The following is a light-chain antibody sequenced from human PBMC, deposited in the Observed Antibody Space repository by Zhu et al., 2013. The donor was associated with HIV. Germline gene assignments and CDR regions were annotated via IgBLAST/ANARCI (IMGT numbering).Light chain of an antibody. CDR2: DTS. V-gene: IGKV3-15*01. CDR1: QSVSSN. J-gene: IGKJ4*01. CDR3: QQYNNWPPLT. Sequence: DIVLTQSPGTLSLSPGERATLSCRASQSVSSNLAWYQQKPGQSPRLLIYDTSNRATGIPARFSGSGSGTQFTLTISSLQSEDFAVYYCQQYNNWPPLTFGGGTKVEIK.